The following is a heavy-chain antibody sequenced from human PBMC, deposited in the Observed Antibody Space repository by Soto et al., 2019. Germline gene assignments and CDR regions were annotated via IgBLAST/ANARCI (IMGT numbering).Heavy chain of an antibody. D-gene: IGHD6-19*01. CDR2: IYYSGST. J-gene: IGHJ4*02. CDR3: ASSIAVAGYFDY. V-gene: IGHV4-59*08. CDR1: GGSISSYY. Sequence: LETLSLTCTVSGGSISSYYWSWIRQPPGKGLEWIGYIYYSGSTNYNPSLKSRVTISVDTSKNQFSLKLSSVTAADTAVYYCASSIAVAGYFDYWGQGTLVTVSS.